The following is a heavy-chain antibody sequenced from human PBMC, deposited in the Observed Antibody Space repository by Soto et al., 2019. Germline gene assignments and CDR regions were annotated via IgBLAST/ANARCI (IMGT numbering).Heavy chain of an antibody. CDR2: ISAYNGNT. J-gene: IGHJ6*02. V-gene: IGHV1-18*01. CDR3: ARDYRVFNRYYYYGMDV. D-gene: IGHD3-16*02. Sequence: GASVKVSCKASGYTFTSYGISWVRQAPGQGLEWMGWISAYNGNTNYAQKLQGRVTMATDTSTSTAYMELRSLRSDDTAVYYCARDYRVFNRYYYYGMDVWGQGTTVTVSS. CDR1: GYTFTSYG.